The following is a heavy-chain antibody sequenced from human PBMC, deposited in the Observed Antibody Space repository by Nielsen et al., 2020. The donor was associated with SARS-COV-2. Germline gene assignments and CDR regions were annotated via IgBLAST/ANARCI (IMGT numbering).Heavy chain of an antibody. V-gene: IGHV3-48*02. D-gene: IGHD6-19*01. CDR1: GFTFSSYS. CDR3: AKDREAVAGSGMDV. CDR2: ISSSSSTI. Sequence: GESLKISCAASGFTFSSYSMNWVRQAPGKGLEWVSYISSSSSTIYYADSVKGRFTISRDNAKNSLYLQMNSLRDEDTAVYYCAKDREAVAGSGMDVWGQGTTVTVSS. J-gene: IGHJ6*02.